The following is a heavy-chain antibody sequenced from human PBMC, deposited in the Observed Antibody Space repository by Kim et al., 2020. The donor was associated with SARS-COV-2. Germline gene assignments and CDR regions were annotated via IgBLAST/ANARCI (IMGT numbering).Heavy chain of an antibody. CDR2: ISYDGSNK. V-gene: IGHV3-30-3*01. Sequence: GGSLRLSCAASGFTFSSYAMHWVRQAPGKGLEWVAVISYDGSNKYYADSVKGRFTISRDNSKNTLYLQMNSLRAEDTAVYYCAREIAASRDPDAFDIWGQGTMVTVSS. CDR1: GFTFSSYA. CDR3: AREIAASRDPDAFDI. D-gene: IGHD6-25*01. J-gene: IGHJ3*02.